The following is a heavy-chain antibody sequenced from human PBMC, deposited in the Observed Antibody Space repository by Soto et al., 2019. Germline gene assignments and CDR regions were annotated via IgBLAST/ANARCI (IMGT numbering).Heavy chain of an antibody. D-gene: IGHD4-17*01. Sequence: EVQLVESGGDWVKPGGYLRLSCAASGITVINAWMSWVRQAPGKGLEWVGRIKNKADVGTADYAAPVRSRFTISRDDSTHTLFLQMNSLENEDTAVYFCTADPGDYEDFCGQGTLVTLSS. CDR2: IKNKADVGTA. CDR1: GITVINAW. CDR3: TADPGDYEDF. J-gene: IGHJ4*02. V-gene: IGHV3-15*01.